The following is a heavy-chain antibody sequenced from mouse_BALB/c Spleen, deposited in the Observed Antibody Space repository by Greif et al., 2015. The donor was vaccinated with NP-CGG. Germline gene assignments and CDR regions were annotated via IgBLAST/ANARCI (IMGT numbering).Heavy chain of an antibody. CDR3: ARRTGTEARDY. CDR2: IYPGSGNT. Sequence: QVQLQQPGPELVKPGASVKISCKASGYTFTDYYINWVKQKPGQGLEWIGWIYPGSGNTKYNEKFKGKATLTVDTSSSTAYRQRSSLTSEDTAVYVGARRTGTEARDYGGQGTSVTVSS. CDR1: GYTFTDYY. D-gene: IGHD4-1*01. J-gene: IGHJ4*01. V-gene: IGHV1-84*02.